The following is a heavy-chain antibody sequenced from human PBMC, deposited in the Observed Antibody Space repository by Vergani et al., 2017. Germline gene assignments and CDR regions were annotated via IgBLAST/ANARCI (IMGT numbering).Heavy chain of an antibody. CDR2: ISWNSGSI. J-gene: IGHJ6*02. D-gene: IGHD3-10*01. CDR1: GFTFDDYA. CDR3: ARDKYGSGSYGYYYYYGMGV. V-gene: IGHV3-9*01. Sequence: EVQLVESGGGLVQPGRSLRLSCAASGFTFDDYAMHWVRQAPGKGLEWVSGISWNSGSIGYAASVKGRFTISRDNAKNSLYLQMNSLRAEDTAVYYCARDKYGSGSYGYYYYYGMGVWGQGTTVTVSS.